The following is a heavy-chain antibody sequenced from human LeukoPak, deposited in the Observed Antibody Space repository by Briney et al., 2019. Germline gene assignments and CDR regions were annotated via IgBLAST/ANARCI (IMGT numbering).Heavy chain of an antibody. CDR3: ARETRELPVDY. CDR2: IYYSGST. Sequence: SETLSLTCTVSGGSISSSSYSWGWIRQPPGKGLEWIGSIYYSGSTYYNPSLKSRVTISVDTSKNQFSLKLSSVTAADTAVYYCARETRELPVDYWGQGTLVTVSS. J-gene: IGHJ4*02. V-gene: IGHV4-39*07. D-gene: IGHD1-26*01. CDR1: GGSISSSSYS.